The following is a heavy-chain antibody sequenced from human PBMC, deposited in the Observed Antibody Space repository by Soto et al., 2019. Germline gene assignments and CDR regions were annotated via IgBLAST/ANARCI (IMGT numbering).Heavy chain of an antibody. Sequence: SETLSLTCTVSGGSISGYYWSWIRQPPGKGLQLIGSIEYSGITYYNPSLNSRVTISVDMSKNQFYLKLSSVTAADTAVYYCARETNRYFDYWGQGTLVTVSS. CDR2: IEYSGIT. CDR1: GGSISGYY. J-gene: IGHJ4*02. CDR3: ARETNRYFDY. V-gene: IGHV4-59*01.